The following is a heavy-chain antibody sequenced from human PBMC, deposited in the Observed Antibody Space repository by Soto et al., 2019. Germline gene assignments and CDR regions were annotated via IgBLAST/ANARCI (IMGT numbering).Heavy chain of an antibody. CDR2: ISGSGGST. V-gene: IGHV3-23*01. Sequence: GGSLRLSCAASGFTFSSYAMSWVRQAPGKGLEWVSAISGSGGSTYYADSVKGRFTISRDNSKNTLYLQMNSLRAEDTAVYYCAKDREDIVVAVAAETCGMDVWGQGTTVAVSS. CDR3: AKDREDIVVAVAAETCGMDV. CDR1: GFTFSSYA. J-gene: IGHJ6*02. D-gene: IGHD2-15*01.